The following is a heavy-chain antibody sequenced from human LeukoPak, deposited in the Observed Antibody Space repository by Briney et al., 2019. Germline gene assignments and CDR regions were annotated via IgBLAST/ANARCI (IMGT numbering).Heavy chain of an antibody. J-gene: IGHJ4*02. D-gene: IGHD3-22*01. CDR2: IWYDGSNK. V-gene: IGHV3-33*01. Sequence: GRSLRLSCAASGFTFSTYGMHWFRQAPGKGLEWVAGIWYDGSNKFYADSVKGRFTISRDNSKSTLYLQMNSLRAEDTAVYYCARDITFQYYDSSGLDYWGQGTLVTVSS. CDR3: ARDITFQYYDSSGLDY. CDR1: GFTFSTYG.